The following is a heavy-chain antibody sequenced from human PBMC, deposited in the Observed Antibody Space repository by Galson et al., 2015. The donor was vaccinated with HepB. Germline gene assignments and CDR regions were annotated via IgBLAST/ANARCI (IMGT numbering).Heavy chain of an antibody. D-gene: IGHD3-10*01. J-gene: IGHJ6*02. CDR3: ARDHMVVGRSGSYYKGSRNYYYYGMDV. Sequence: SVKVSCKASGGTFSSYAISWVRQAPGQGLEWMGGIIPIFGTANYAQKFQGRVTITADKSTSTAYMELSSLRSEDTAVYYCARDHMVVGRSGSYYKGSRNYYYYGMDVWGQGTTVTVSS. V-gene: IGHV1-69*06. CDR2: IIPIFGTA. CDR1: GGTFSSYA.